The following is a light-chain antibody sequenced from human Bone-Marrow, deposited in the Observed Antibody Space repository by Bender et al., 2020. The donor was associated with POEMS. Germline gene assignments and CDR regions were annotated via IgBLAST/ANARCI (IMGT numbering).Light chain of an antibody. V-gene: IGLV2-23*02. CDR1: SSDVGGYKY. CDR2: EVD. Sequence: QSALTQPASVSGSPGQSITISCTGTSSDVGGYKYVSWYQHYPGKAPKVVIYEVDKWSSGFSNRFFGSKSGNTASLTISGLQAEDEADYYCCSYAGGGVWVFGGGTKLTVL. J-gene: IGLJ3*02. CDR3: CSYAGGGVWV.